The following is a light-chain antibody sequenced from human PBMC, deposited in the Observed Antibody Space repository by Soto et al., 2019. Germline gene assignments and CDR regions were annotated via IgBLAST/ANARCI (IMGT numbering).Light chain of an antibody. V-gene: IGKV3-15*01. CDR1: QSVSST. J-gene: IGKJ1*01. CDR3: QQYNKWPGT. CDR2: GAS. Sequence: IMTKTSPAPLSLSPGESATLSCRASQSVSSTLAWYQEKPGQAPRLLIYGASTRATGIPARFSGSGSGTEFTLTISSLQSEDFAVYYCQQYNKWPGTFG.